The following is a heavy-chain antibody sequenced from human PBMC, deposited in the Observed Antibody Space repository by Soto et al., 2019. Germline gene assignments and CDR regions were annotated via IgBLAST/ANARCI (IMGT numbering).Heavy chain of an antibody. D-gene: IGHD3-3*01. V-gene: IGHV3-23*01. CDR1: GFTFSSYA. J-gene: IGHJ3*02. CDR2: ISASGGST. CDR3: AKDYDFWSGYYSAFDM. Sequence: GGSLRLSCAASGFTFSSYAMSWVRQAPGKGLQWVSGISASGGSTYYADSVKGRFTISRDNSQNTVYLHMNSLRAEDTAVYYCAKDYDFWSGYYSAFDMWGQGTMVTVSS.